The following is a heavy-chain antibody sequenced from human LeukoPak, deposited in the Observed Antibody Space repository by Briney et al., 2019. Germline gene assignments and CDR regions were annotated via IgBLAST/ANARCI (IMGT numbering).Heavy chain of an antibody. Sequence: GGSLRLSCAASGFTFDDYGMSWVRQAPGKGLEWVSGINWNGGSTGYADSVKGRFTISRDNAKNSLYLQMNSLRAEDTALYYCARIPVYSSSWYSTFDYWGQGTLVTVSS. V-gene: IGHV3-20*04. CDR1: GFTFDDYG. CDR3: ARIPVYSSSWYSTFDY. J-gene: IGHJ4*02. CDR2: INWNGGST. D-gene: IGHD6-13*01.